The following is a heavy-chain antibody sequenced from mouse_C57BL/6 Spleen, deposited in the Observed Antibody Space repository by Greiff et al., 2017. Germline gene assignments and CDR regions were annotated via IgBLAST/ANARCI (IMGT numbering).Heavy chain of an antibody. D-gene: IGHD1-1*01. Sequence: VQLQQSGAELVKPGASVKLSCTASGFNIKDYYMHWVKQRTEQGLEWIGRIDPEDGGTKYAPKFQGKATITADKSSTTAYLQLSSLTSEDTAVYYSAPYYYCISPLYFDYRGKGATLTVST. CDR1: GFNIKDYY. V-gene: IGHV14-2*01. CDR3: APYYYCISPLYFDY. CDR2: IDPEDGGT. J-gene: IGHJ2*01.